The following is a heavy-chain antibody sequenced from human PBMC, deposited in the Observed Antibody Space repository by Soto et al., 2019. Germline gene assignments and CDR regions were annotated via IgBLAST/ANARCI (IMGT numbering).Heavy chain of an antibody. Sequence: QVQLVQSGAEVKKPGSSVKVSCKASGGTFSSYAISWVRQAPGQALEWMGGIIPIFGTADYAQKFQGRVTITADESTSTAYMELSSLRSEDTAVYYCASHSGSSPEGRYYYGMDVWGQGTTVTVSS. V-gene: IGHV1-69*12. D-gene: IGHD1-26*01. CDR3: ASHSGSSPEGRYYYGMDV. CDR2: IIPIFGTA. J-gene: IGHJ6*02. CDR1: GGTFSSYA.